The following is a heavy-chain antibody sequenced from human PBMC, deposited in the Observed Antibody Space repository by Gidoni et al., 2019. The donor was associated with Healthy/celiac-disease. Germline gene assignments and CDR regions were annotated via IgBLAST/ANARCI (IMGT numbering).Heavy chain of an antibody. D-gene: IGHD6-13*01. Sequence: QVQLQESGPGLVKPSQTLSLTCTVSGGSISSGGYYWSWIRQHPGKGLEWIGYSYYSGSTYYNPSLKSRVTISVDTSKNQFSLKLSSVTAADTAVYYCATLGAAAGAYYYYGMDVWGQGTTVTVSS. J-gene: IGHJ6*02. V-gene: IGHV4-31*03. CDR3: ATLGAAAGAYYYYGMDV. CDR2: SYYSGST. CDR1: GGSISSGGYY.